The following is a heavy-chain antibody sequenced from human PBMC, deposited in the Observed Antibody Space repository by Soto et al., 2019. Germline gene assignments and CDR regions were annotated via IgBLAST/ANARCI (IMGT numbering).Heavy chain of an antibody. CDR3: ARGRRVATIYYYCYGMDV. CDR1: GGSFSGYY. Sequence: SETLSLTCAVYGGSFSGYYWIWIRQPPGKGLEWIGEINHSGSTNYNPSLKSRVTISVDTSKNQFSLKLSSVTAADTAVYYCARGRRVATIYYYCYGMDVWGQGTTVTVSS. J-gene: IGHJ6*02. D-gene: IGHD5-12*01. V-gene: IGHV4-34*01. CDR2: INHSGST.